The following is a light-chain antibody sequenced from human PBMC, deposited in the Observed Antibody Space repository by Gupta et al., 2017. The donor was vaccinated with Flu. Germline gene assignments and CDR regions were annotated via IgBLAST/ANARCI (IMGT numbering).Light chain of an antibody. V-gene: IGLV2-8*01. CDR3: SSFAGDPYV. CDR1: SSDVGGYNY. J-gene: IGLJ1*01. CDR2: EVN. Sequence: QFPLPHPPSASASPGHPVTISCPGTSSDVGGYNYVSWYQQHPGKAPKLIIYEVNKRPSGVPDRFSGFKSGSTASLTVSGLQAEDEADYYCSSFAGDPYVFGTGTKVSVL.